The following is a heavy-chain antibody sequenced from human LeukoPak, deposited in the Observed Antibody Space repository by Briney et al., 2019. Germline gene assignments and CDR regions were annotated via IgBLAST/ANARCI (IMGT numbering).Heavy chain of an antibody. D-gene: IGHD4-11*01. Sequence: GGSLRLSCAASGFTFSSYWMSWVRQAPGKGLEWVANIKQDGSEKYYVDSVKGQFNISRDNAKNSLYLQMNSLRAEDTAVYYCARVLPYDYINRFDRWGQGTLVTVSS. J-gene: IGHJ5*02. CDR2: IKQDGSEK. V-gene: IGHV3-7*01. CDR3: ARVLPYDYINRFDR. CDR1: GFTFSSYW.